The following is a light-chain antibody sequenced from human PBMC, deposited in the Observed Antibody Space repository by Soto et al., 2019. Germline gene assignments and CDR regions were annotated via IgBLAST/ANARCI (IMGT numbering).Light chain of an antibody. Sequence: EIVMTQSPATLSVSPGERATLSCRASQSVSSDLTWYHQKPGQAPRLLIYGASTRATGIPARFSGSGSGTELTLTINRLQSEAFAVYYCQQYNNWQRTFGQGTKVDIK. CDR3: QQYNNWQRT. CDR2: GAS. CDR1: QSVSSD. V-gene: IGKV3-15*01. J-gene: IGKJ1*01.